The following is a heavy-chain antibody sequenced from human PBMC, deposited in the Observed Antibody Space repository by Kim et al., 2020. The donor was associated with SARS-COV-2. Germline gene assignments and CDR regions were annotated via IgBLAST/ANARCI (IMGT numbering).Heavy chain of an antibody. J-gene: IGHJ3*02. V-gene: IGHV1-69*01. CDR3: AGYDYGDYDDAFDI. Sequence: QKFQGRVTITANESTSRAYMELSSLRSEDTAVYYCAGYDYGDYDDAFDIWGQGTMVTVSS. D-gene: IGHD4-17*01.